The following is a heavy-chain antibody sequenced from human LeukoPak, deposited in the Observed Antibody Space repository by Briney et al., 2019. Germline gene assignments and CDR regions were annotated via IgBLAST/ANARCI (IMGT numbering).Heavy chain of an antibody. Sequence: EXLSLTCAVYGGSFSGYYWSWIRQPPGKGLEWIGEINHSGSTNYNPSLTSRVTISVDTSKNQFSLKLSSVTAADTAVYYCARGRGYNAFDIWGQGTMVTVSS. V-gene: IGHV4-34*01. J-gene: IGHJ3*02. CDR3: ARGRGYNAFDI. CDR2: INHSGST. D-gene: IGHD5-18*01. CDR1: GGSFSGYY.